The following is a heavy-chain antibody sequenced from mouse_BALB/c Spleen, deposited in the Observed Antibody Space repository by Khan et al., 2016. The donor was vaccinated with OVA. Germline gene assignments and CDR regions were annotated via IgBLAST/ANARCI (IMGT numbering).Heavy chain of an antibody. CDR2: INSGGDYT. J-gene: IGHJ3*01. Sequence: EVELVESGGGLVKPGGPLKLSCAASGFTFSTYAVSWVRQTPEKRLEWVATINSGGDYTYYPDSVKGRFTISRDDAKNTLYLQMSSLRSEDTAMYCCARHYCGPFAYWGQGTLVTVSA. CDR3: ARHYCGPFAY. CDR1: GFTFSTYA. V-gene: IGHV5-9-3*01. D-gene: IGHD1-1*01.